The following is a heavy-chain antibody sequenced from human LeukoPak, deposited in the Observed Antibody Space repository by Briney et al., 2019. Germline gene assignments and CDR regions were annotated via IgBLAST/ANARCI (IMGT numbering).Heavy chain of an antibody. CDR1: GGTFSSYA. J-gene: IGHJ4*02. D-gene: IGHD3-3*01. V-gene: IGHV1-69*13. Sequence: ASVTVSCTASGGTFSSYAISWVRQAPGQGLEWMGGIIPIFGTANYAQKFQGRVTITADESTSTAYMELSSLRSEDTAVYYCAGGYYDFWSGYDYWGQGTLVTVSS. CDR2: IIPIFGTA. CDR3: AGGYYDFWSGYDY.